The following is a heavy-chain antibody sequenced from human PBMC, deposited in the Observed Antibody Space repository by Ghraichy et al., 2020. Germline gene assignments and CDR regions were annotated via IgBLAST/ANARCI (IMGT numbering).Heavy chain of an antibody. CDR1: GYTLTDYY. V-gene: IGHV1-2*02. J-gene: IGHJ6*02. Sequence: ASVKVSCKASGYTLTDYYIHWVRQAPGQGLEWLGWINTDSGATNYAQKFQGRVTMTRDTSISTAYMEMRSLTSDDTAVYYCARGGAVAATGYFYYYGMDVWGQGATITVSS. CDR3: ARGGAVAATGYFYYYGMDV. CDR2: INTDSGAT. D-gene: IGHD6-19*01.